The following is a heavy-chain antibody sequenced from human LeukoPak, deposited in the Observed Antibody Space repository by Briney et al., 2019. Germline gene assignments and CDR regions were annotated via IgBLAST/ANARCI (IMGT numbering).Heavy chain of an antibody. J-gene: IGHJ6*03. CDR3: ARVKYCSSTSCLSYYYYYMDV. CDR1: GGSISSYY. Sequence: SETLSLTCTVSGGSISSYYWSWIRQPPGKGLEWIRYIYYSGSTNYNPSLKSRVTISVDTSKNQFSLKLSSVTAADTAVYYCARVKYCSSTSCLSYYYYYMDVWGKGTTVTVSS. D-gene: IGHD2-2*01. CDR2: IYYSGST. V-gene: IGHV4-59*01.